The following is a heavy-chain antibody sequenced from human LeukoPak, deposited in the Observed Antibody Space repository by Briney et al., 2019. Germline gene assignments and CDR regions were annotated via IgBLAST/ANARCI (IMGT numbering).Heavy chain of an antibody. CDR3: ARAPITSPFYFDC. V-gene: IGHV3-20*04. CDR1: GFAFDEHG. D-gene: IGHD2-2*01. Sequence: GGSLRLSCTASGFAFDEHGMSWVRQVPGKGLEWVSGINWSGGSTGYADPLRGRFTTSRDNAKNPLYLQMDSLRAEDTALYYCARAPITSPFYFDCWGQGTLVTVSS. CDR2: INWSGGST. J-gene: IGHJ4*02.